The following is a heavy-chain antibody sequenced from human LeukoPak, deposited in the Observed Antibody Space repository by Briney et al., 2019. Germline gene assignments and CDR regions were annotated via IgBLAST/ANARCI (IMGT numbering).Heavy chain of an antibody. CDR3: ARDKYYMDV. Sequence: TGGSLRLSCAASGFTFSSYSMNWVRQAPGKGLEWVSYISSSSSTIYYAGSVKGRFTISRDNAKNSLYLQMNSLRAEDTAVYYCARDKYYMDVWGKGTTVTVSS. CDR1: GFTFSSYS. V-gene: IGHV3-48*01. CDR2: ISSSSSTI. J-gene: IGHJ6*03.